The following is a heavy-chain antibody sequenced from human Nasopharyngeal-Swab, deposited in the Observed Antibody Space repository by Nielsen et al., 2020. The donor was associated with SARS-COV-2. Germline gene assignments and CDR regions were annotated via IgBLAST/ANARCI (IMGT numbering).Heavy chain of an antibody. V-gene: IGHV4-59*12. J-gene: IGHJ4*02. CDR2: IYYSGST. CDR1: GGSISSYY. Sequence: SETLSLTCTVSGGSISSYYWSWIRQPPGKGLERIGYIYYSGSTNYNPSLKSRVTISVDTSKNQFSLKLSSVTAADTAVYYCARDQGSYYYDSSGYYDYWGQGTLVTVSS. D-gene: IGHD3-22*01. CDR3: ARDQGSYYYDSSGYYDY.